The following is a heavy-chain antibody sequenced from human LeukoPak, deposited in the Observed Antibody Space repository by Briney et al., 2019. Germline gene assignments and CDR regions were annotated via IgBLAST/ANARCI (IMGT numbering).Heavy chain of an antibody. CDR1: GGSISSYY. CDR3: ARRHYCSSTSCFYNWFDP. J-gene: IGHJ5*02. Sequence: SETLSLTCTVSGGSISSYYWSWIRQPPGKGLEWIGEINHSGSTNYNPSLKSRVTISVDTSKNQFSLKLSSVTAADTAVYYCARRHYCSSTSCFYNWFDPWGQGTLVTVSS. D-gene: IGHD2-2*01. CDR2: INHSGST. V-gene: IGHV4-34*01.